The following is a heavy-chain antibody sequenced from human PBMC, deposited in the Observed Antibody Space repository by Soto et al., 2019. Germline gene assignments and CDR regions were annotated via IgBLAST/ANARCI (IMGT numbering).Heavy chain of an antibody. Sequence: QVQLVQSGAEVRKPGSSVKVSCKTSGGLISKYSFNWVRQAPGQGLEWMGGVLPISGATDYAQKFQGRLTITADRSTSTVYMELSRVSSADTANYYCATIRVRGGPLRFEDGGQGMLISVSS. D-gene: IGHD5-12*01. J-gene: IGHJ4*01. CDR1: GGLISKYS. CDR3: ATIRVRGGPLRFED. CDR2: VLPISGAT. V-gene: IGHV1-69*06.